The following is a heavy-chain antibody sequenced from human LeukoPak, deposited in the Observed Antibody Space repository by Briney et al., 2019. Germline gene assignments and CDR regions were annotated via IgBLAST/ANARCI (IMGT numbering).Heavy chain of an antibody. J-gene: IGHJ4*02. Sequence: GASVKVSCKASGFTFTSSAMQWVRQARGQRLEWIGWIVVGSGNTNYAQKFQERVTITRDTSISTAYMELSRLRSDDTAVYYCATDERGTVGTEFRDWGQGTLVTVSS. CDR1: GFTFTSSA. V-gene: IGHV1-58*02. D-gene: IGHD2-8*02. CDR2: IVVGSGNT. CDR3: ATDERGTVGTEFRD.